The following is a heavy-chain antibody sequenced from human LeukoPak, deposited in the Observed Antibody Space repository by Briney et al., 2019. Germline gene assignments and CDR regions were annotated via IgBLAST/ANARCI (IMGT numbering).Heavy chain of an antibody. CDR1: GYTFTGYY. D-gene: IGHD2-2*01. CDR3: ARLAAGLYQFDY. J-gene: IGHJ4*02. CDR2: INPKSGDT. V-gene: IGHV1-2*02. Sequence: ASVKVSCKASGYTFTGYYMHWVRQAPGQGREWMGLINPKSGDTNSAEEFEGRVTMTRDTSISTDYMELSRLRSDDTAVYYCARLAAGLYQFDYCGQGALVTVSS.